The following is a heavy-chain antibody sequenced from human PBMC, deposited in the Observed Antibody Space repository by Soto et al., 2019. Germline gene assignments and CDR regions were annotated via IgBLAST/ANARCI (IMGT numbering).Heavy chain of an antibody. CDR3: ASEDDTVTGSDP. J-gene: IGHJ5*02. Sequence: EVQLVESGGGLVQPGGSLRLSCAASGFTFSSYSMNWVRQAPGKGLEWVSYISSSSSTIYYADSVKGRFTISRDNAKNGMYRQMNRLRAEDRAVYYCASEDDTVTGSDPWGQGTLVTVSS. CDR1: GFTFSSYS. D-gene: IGHD3-9*01. CDR2: ISSSSSTI. V-gene: IGHV3-48*01.